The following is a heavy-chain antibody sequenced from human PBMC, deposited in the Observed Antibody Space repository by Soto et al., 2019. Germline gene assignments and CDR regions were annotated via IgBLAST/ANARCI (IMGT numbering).Heavy chain of an antibody. J-gene: IGHJ4*02. Sequence: GGSLRLSCAASGFTFSSFGMHWVRQAPGKGLEWVAVIWYDGSNKYYADSVKGRFTISRDNSKNTLYLQMNSLRAEDTAVYYCARGPYYYDRGTDYWGQGTLVTVSS. CDR1: GFTFSSFG. CDR3: ARGPYYYDRGTDY. V-gene: IGHV3-33*01. CDR2: IWYDGSNK. D-gene: IGHD3-22*01.